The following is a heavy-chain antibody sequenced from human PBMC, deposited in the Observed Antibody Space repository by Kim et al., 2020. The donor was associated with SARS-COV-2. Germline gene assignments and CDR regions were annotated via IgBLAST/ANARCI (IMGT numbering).Heavy chain of an antibody. CDR3: ASNIGGGSIDFDY. CDR2: INHSGST. J-gene: IGHJ4*02. CDR1: GGSFSGYY. V-gene: IGHV4-34*01. Sequence: SETLSLTCAVYGGSFSGYYWSWIRQPPGKGLEWIGEINHSGSTNYNPSLKSRVTISVDTSKNQFSLKLSSLTAADTAVYYCASNIGGGSIDFDYWGQGTL. D-gene: IGHD3-10*01.